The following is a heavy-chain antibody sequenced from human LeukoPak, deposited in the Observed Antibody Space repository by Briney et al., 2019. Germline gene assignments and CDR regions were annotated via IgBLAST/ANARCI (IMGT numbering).Heavy chain of an antibody. CDR1: GXTFSSYA. CDR3: AKDKVAEYYFDY. Sequence: GGSLRLSCAASGXTFSSYAMSWVRQAPGKGLEWVSAISGSGGSTYYADSVKGRFTISRDNSKNTLYLQMNSLRAEDTAVYYCAKDKVAEYYFDYWGQGTLVTVSS. J-gene: IGHJ4*02. CDR2: ISGSGGST. V-gene: IGHV3-23*01. D-gene: IGHD2-15*01.